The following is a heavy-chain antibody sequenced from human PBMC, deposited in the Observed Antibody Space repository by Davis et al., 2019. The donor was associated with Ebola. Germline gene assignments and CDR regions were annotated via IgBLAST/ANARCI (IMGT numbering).Heavy chain of an antibody. CDR2: INPNSGGT. CDR1: GYTFTGYY. V-gene: IGHV1-2*02. CDR3: ARVPWIQLWLDWFDP. D-gene: IGHD5-18*01. Sequence: ASVKVSCKASGYTFTGYYMHWVRQAPGQGLEWMGWINPNSGGTNYAQKFQGRVTMTRDTSISTAYMELSRLRSDDTAVYYCARVPWIQLWLDWFDPWGQGTLVTVSS. J-gene: IGHJ5*02.